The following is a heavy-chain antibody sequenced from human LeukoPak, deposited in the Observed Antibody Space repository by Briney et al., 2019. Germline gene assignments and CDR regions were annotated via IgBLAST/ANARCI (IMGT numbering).Heavy chain of an antibody. CDR3: AKDDDWGRYKH. J-gene: IGHJ1*01. D-gene: IGHD3-16*01. CDR2: IKQDGSEK. V-gene: IGHV3-7*03. CDR1: GFTFSSYW. Sequence: PGGSLRLSCAASGFTFSSYWMSWVRQAPGKGLEWVANIKQDGSEKYYVDSVKGRFTISRDNAKNSLYLQVNSLRAEDTAMYYCAKDDDWGRYKHWGQGTLVTVSS.